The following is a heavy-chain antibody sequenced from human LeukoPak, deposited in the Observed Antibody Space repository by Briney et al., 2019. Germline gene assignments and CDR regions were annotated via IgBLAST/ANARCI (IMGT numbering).Heavy chain of an antibody. J-gene: IGHJ4*02. D-gene: IGHD6-19*01. CDR2: INTDGTVT. V-gene: IGHV3-74*01. CDR1: GFTFSKYW. Sequence: GGSLRLSCATSGFTFSKYWMLWVRQAPGKGLESVSRINTDGTVTTYADSVKGRFTVSRDNADNTMFLQMNSVRDENTAVYYCATKQWLAPPPDSWGQGTPVTVSS. CDR3: ATKQWLAPPPDS.